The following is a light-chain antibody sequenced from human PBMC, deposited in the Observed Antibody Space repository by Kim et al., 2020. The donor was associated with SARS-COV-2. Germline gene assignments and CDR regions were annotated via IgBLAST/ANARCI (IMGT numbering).Light chain of an antibody. CDR3: QQRGNWPLT. Sequence: VSPAERATLSCRASQSVGSSFAWYQQNPGQAPRLLIYDAFSRATGIPARFSGSGSGTDFTLTISSLEPEDFAVYYCQQRGNWPLTFGQGTKVEIK. J-gene: IGKJ1*01. CDR2: DAF. CDR1: QSVGSS. V-gene: IGKV3-11*01.